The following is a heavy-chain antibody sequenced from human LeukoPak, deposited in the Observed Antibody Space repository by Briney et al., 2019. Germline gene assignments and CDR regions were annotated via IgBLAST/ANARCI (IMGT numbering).Heavy chain of an antibody. D-gene: IGHD3-22*01. CDR3: ARGTTYYYDSSGYYLGTPVGY. Sequence: ASVKVSCKASGYTFTSYYMHWVRQAPGQGLEWVGIISPSGGSTSYAQKFQGRVTMTRDTSTSTVYMELSSLRSEDTAVYYCARGTTYYYDSSGYYLGTPVGYWGQGTLVTVSS. CDR2: ISPSGGST. V-gene: IGHV1-46*01. CDR1: GYTFTSYY. J-gene: IGHJ4*02.